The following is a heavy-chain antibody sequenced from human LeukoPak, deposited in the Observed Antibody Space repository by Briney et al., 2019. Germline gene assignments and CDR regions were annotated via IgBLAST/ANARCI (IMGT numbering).Heavy chain of an antibody. CDR3: AKPIRGYSGYDLTAETGYYYGMDV. CDR1: GFTFSSYA. D-gene: IGHD5-12*01. J-gene: IGHJ6*02. V-gene: IGHV3-23*01. Sequence: GGSLRLSCAASGFTFSSYAMSWVRQAPGKGLEWVSAISGSGGSTYYADSVKGRFTISRDNSKNTLYLQMNSLRAEDTAVYYCAKPIRGYSGYDLTAETGYYYGMDVWGQGTTVTVSS. CDR2: ISGSGGST.